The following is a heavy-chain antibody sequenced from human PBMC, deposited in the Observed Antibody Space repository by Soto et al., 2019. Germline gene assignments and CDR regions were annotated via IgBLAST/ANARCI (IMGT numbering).Heavy chain of an antibody. J-gene: IGHJ6*02. CDR3: ARDGVAAAHSSNYGMDV. D-gene: IGHD6-13*01. CDR2: IWYDGSNK. V-gene: IGHV3-33*01. CDR1: GFTFSSYG. Sequence: PGGSLRLSCAASGFTFSSYGMHWVRQAPGKGLEWVAVIWYDGSNKYYADSVKGRFTISRDNSKNTLYLQMNSLRAEDTAVYYCARDGVAAAHSSNYGMDVWGQGTTVTVSS.